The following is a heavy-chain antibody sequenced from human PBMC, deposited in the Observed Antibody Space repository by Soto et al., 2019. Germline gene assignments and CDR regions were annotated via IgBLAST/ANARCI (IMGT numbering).Heavy chain of an antibody. D-gene: IGHD2-2*01. CDR2: IDPRGGNT. CDR1: GYTFTTYH. V-gene: IGHV1-46*01. J-gene: IGHJ1*01. CDR3: VRGYCTSSASCEGDFQH. Sequence: QVQLVQSGAEVKEPGASVKISCKASGYTFTTYHIHWVRQAPGQGLDWMGMIDPRGGNTGYARKCQARVAMTRDTSTGRAYIEVNSLRFDGTAMYFCVRGYCTSSASCEGDFQHWGQGTLVTVSS.